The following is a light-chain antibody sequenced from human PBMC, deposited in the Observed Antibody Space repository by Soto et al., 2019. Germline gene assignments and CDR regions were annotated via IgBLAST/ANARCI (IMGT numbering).Light chain of an antibody. CDR2: GAS. V-gene: IGKV3-20*01. CDR3: QQFSSYPLT. CDR1: QSVSSSY. J-gene: IGKJ4*01. Sequence: EIVLTQSPGTLSLSPVERATLSCMASQSVSSSYLAWYQQKPGQAPRLLIYGASSRATGIPDRFSGSGSATDFTLTISRLEPEDFAVYYCQQFSSYPLTFGGGTKVDIK.